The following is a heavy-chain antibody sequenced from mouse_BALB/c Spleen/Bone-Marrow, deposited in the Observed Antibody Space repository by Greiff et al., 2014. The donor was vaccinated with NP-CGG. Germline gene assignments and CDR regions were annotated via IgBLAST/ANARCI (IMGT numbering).Heavy chain of an antibody. V-gene: IGHV14-3*02. D-gene: IGHD1-1*01. CDR2: IDPANGNT. CDR3: APYYYGSSQFAY. Sequence: EVQLQQSGAELVKPGALVKLSCTASGFNIKDTYMHWVKQRPEQGLEWIGRIDPANGNTKYDPKFQDKATITADTSSNTAYLQLSSLTSEDTAVYYCAPYYYGSSQFAYWGQGTLVTVSA. CDR1: GFNIKDTY. J-gene: IGHJ3*01.